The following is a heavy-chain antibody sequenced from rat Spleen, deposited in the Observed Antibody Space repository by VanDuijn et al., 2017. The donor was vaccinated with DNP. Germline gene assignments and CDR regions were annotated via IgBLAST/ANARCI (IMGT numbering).Heavy chain of an antibody. Sequence: EVQLVESGGGLVQPGRSMKLSCAASGFTFSSFPMAWVRQAPTKGLEWVAYMGSAAYAPYYGDSVKGRFTISRDNAKSTLYLQMNSLRSEDMATYYCVRWNSGHFDYWGQGVMVTVSS. J-gene: IGHJ2*01. CDR1: GFTFSSFP. CDR2: MGSAAYAP. CDR3: VRWNSGHFDY. V-gene: IGHV5-46*01. D-gene: IGHD4-3*01.